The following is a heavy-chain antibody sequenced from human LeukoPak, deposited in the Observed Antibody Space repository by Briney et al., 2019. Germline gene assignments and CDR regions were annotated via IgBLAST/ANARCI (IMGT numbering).Heavy chain of an antibody. Sequence: ASVKVSCKTSGFTLTSYYFFWVRLAPGQGLEWMGILNPKTGTTGYAQKFQGRVNLTRDTSTSTVYMELSSLRSEDTAIYYCVRDQRRIEVAGYYSDYWGQGTPVTVSS. J-gene: IGHJ4*02. V-gene: IGHV1-46*01. CDR2: LNPKTGTT. D-gene: IGHD6-19*01. CDR1: GFTLTSYY. CDR3: VRDQRRIEVAGYYSDY.